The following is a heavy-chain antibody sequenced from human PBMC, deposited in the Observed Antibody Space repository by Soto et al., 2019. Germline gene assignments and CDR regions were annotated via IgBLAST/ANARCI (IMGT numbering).Heavy chain of an antibody. CDR3: ARVSSEIFGVVNTGMDV. J-gene: IGHJ6*02. CDR2: ISSSSSYT. D-gene: IGHD3-3*01. CDR1: GFTFSDYY. Sequence: PGGSLRLSCAASGFTFSDYYMSWIRQAPGKGLECVSYISSSSSYTNYADSVKGRFTISRDNAKNSLYLQMNSLRAEDTAVYYCARVSSEIFGVVNTGMDVWGQGTTVTVSS. V-gene: IGHV3-11*06.